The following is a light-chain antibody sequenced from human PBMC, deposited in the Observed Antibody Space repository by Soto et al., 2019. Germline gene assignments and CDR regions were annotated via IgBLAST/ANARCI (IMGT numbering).Light chain of an antibody. Sequence: QSVLTQPASVSGSPGQSITISCTGTSSDLGAYNFVSWYQHHPGKVPKLMIYEVSNRPSGVSNRFSGSKSGNTASLTISGLQDEDEADYYCSSYTSISTYVFGTGTKVTVL. CDR1: SSDLGAYNF. CDR2: EVS. V-gene: IGLV2-14*01. J-gene: IGLJ1*01. CDR3: SSYTSISTYV.